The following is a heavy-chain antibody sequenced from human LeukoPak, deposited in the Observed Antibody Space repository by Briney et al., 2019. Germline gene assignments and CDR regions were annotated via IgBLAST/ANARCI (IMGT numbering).Heavy chain of an antibody. Sequence: SETLSLTCTVSGGSISSYYWSWIRQPPGKGLEWIGYIYYSGSTNYNPSLKSRVTISVDTSKNQFSLKLSSVTAADTAVYYCARVGYYGSGLGWLDPWGQGTLVTVSS. V-gene: IGHV4-59*01. CDR2: IYYSGST. CDR1: GGSISSYY. D-gene: IGHD3-10*01. CDR3: ARVGYYGSGLGWLDP. J-gene: IGHJ5*02.